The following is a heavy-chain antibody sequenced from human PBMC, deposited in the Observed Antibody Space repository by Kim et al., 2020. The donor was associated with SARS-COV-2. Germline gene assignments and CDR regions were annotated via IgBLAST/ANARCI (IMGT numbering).Heavy chain of an antibody. D-gene: IGHD3-10*01. Sequence: PARKSRVTISVDTSKNQFSLKLSSVTAADTAVYYCARDLGGYYGSGGIDYWGQGTLVTVSS. V-gene: IGHV4-59*01. CDR3: ARDLGGYYGSGGIDY. J-gene: IGHJ4*02.